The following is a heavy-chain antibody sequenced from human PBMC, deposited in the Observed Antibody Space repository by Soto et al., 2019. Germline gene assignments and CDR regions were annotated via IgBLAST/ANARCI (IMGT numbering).Heavy chain of an antibody. Sequence: SGGSLRLSCAASGFTFSSYGMHWVRQAPGKGLEWVAVISYDGSNKYYADSVKGRFTISRDNSKNTLYLQMNSLRAEDTAVYYCAKGGSSSWLFYWGQGTL. J-gene: IGHJ4*02. D-gene: IGHD6-13*01. V-gene: IGHV3-30*18. CDR2: ISYDGSNK. CDR1: GFTFSSYG. CDR3: AKGGSSSWLFY.